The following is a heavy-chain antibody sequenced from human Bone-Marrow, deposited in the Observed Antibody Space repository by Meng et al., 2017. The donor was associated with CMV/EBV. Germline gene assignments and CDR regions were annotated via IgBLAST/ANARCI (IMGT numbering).Heavy chain of an antibody. Sequence: ASVKVSCKASGYTFTSYGISWVRQAPGQGLEWMGWISAYNGNTNYAQKFQGRVTMTTHTSTSTVYMELRSLRSDDTAVYYCARGTIRDFSALSWGQGTLVTVSS. CDR3: ARGTIRDFSALS. J-gene: IGHJ5*02. CDR2: ISAYNGNT. D-gene: IGHD5-24*01. CDR1: GYTFTSYG. V-gene: IGHV1-18*01.